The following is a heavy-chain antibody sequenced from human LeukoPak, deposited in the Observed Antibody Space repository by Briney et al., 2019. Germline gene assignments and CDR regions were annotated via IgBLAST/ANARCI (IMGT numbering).Heavy chain of an antibody. D-gene: IGHD7-27*01. CDR3: ARVKGTGDKNAFDI. CDR2: ISSSGSTI. J-gene: IGHJ3*02. CDR1: GFTFSSYE. V-gene: IGHV3-48*03. Sequence: GGSLRLSCAASGFTFSSYEMNWVRQAPGKGLEWVSYISSSGSTIYYADSVKGRFTISRDNAKNSLYLQMNSLRAEDTAVYYCARVKGTGDKNAFDIWGQGTMVTVSS.